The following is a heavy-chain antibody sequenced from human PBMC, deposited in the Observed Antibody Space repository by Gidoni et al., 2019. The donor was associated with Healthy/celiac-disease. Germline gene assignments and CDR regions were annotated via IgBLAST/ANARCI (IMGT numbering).Heavy chain of an antibody. J-gene: IGHJ4*02. V-gene: IGHV3-23*01. CDR3: AKDLSPVTTFDYFDY. CDR2: ISGSGGST. D-gene: IGHD4-4*01. Sequence: EVQLLESGGGLVQPGGSLRLFCEASGFTFSSYAMSWVRQAPGKGLEWVSAISGSGGSTYYADSVKGRFTISRDNSKNTLYLQMNSLRAEDTAVYYCAKDLSPVTTFDYFDYWGQGTLVTVSS. CDR1: GFTFSSYA.